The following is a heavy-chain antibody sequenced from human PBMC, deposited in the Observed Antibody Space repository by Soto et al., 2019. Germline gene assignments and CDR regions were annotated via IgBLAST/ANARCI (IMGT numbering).Heavy chain of an antibody. CDR2: MTADGGT. CDR1: GFTVSSHA. D-gene: IGHD2-15*01. CDR3: APHVACSGGSCQYDAFAI. V-gene: IGHV3-23*01. J-gene: IGHJ3*02. Sequence: EVQVLESGGGLVQPGGSLRLSCEGSGFTVSSHAMTWIRLVPAKGPEWVSTMTADGGTYDADCVKGRFAMSRDTSESTLSLQMNSLGAEDTAAYYCAPHVACSGGSCQYDAFAIRGQGTMVTVSS.